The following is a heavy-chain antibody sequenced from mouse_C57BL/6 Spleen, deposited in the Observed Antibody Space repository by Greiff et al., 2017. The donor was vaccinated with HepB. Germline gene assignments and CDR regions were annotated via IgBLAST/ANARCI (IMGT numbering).Heavy chain of an antibody. Sequence: EVQLQESEGGLVQPGSSMKLSCTASGFTFSDYYMAWVRQVPEKGLEWVANINYDGSSTYYLDSLKSRFIISIDNAKNILYLQMSSLKSEDTATYYCARVYGHRGAMDYWGQGTSVTVSS. CDR1: GFTFSDYY. CDR2: INYDGSST. D-gene: IGHD1-1*02. V-gene: IGHV5-16*01. CDR3: ARVYGHRGAMDY. J-gene: IGHJ4*01.